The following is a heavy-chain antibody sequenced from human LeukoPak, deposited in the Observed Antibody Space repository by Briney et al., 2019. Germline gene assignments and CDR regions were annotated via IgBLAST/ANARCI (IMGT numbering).Heavy chain of an antibody. CDR1: GFTFSRYW. CDR3: ARVLLGVAQYSGLDV. Sequence: PGRSLRLSCAASGFTFSRYWLSSVRQAAGKGLEWVANMNEGGSAKFYVDSVKGRFTISRENAQNSVFLQMNSLRAEDTAVYYCARVLLGVAQYSGLDVWGQGTTVTVSS. V-gene: IGHV3-7*01. CDR2: MNEGGSAK. J-gene: IGHJ6*02. D-gene: IGHD2-15*01.